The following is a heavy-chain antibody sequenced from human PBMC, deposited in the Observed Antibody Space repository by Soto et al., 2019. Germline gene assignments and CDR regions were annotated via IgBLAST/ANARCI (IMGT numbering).Heavy chain of an antibody. CDR3: ARVWGGYYDFWSPYGMDV. J-gene: IGHJ6*02. CDR2: MNPNSGNT. V-gene: IGHV1-8*02. Sequence: SVKDSCKTCGGTFSSYAISWVRQAPGQGLEWMGWMNPNSGNTGYAQKFQGRVTMTRNTSISTAYMELSSLRSEDTAVYYCARVWGGYYDFWSPYGMDVWGQGTTVTVSS. CDR1: GGTFSSYA. D-gene: IGHD3-3*01.